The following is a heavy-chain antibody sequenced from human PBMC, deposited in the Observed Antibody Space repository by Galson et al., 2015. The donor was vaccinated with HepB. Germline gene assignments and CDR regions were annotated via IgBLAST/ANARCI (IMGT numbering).Heavy chain of an antibody. V-gene: IGHV3-11*03. CDR3: AKSPSRSWSEFDI. CDR2: ITSNSVYT. CDR1: GFTFGDYY. Sequence: SLRLSCAASGFTFGDYYLSWLRQAPGKGLEWLSYITSNSVYTNYADSVKGRFTISRDNANNSLYLQMNSLRAEDSALYYCAKSPSRSWSEFDIWGQGTMVIVSS. J-gene: IGHJ3*02. D-gene: IGHD6-13*01.